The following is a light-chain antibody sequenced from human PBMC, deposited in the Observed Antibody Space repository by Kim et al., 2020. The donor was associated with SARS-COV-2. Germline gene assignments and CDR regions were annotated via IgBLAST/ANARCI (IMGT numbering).Light chain of an antibody. CDR1: QSVSSSY. Sequence: SPGERATLSCRASQSVSSSYLAWYQQKPGKAPRLLIYGASSRATGIPDRFGGGGSGTDFTFTISRLEPEDFAVYYCQQYGSSPLTFGGGTKVDIK. V-gene: IGKV3-20*01. CDR2: GAS. CDR3: QQYGSSPLT. J-gene: IGKJ4*01.